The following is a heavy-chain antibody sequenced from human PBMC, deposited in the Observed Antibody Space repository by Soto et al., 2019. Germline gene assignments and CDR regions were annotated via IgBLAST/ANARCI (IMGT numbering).Heavy chain of an antibody. Sequence: GGALRLSSTASGFTFGDYALSWFRQAPGKGLAWVGFIRSKAYGGTTEYAAAVKGRFTISRDDSKSIAYLQMNSLKTEDTAFYYCTREYYESSGSLDGDAFHIRGQGTMATVS. V-gene: IGHV3-49*03. CDR1: GFTFGDYA. CDR3: TREYYESSGSLDGDAFHI. D-gene: IGHD3-22*01. J-gene: IGHJ3*02. CDR2: IRSKAYGGTT.